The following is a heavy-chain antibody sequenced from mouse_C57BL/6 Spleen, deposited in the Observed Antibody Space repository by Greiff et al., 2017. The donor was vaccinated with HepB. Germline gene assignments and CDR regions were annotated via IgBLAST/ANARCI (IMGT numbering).Heavy chain of an antibody. Sequence: QVQLQQPGAELVRPGSSVKLSCKASGYTFTSYWMDWVKQRPGQGLEWIGNIYPSDSETHYNQKFKDKATLTVDKSSSTAYMQLSSLTSEDSAVYYCARRGGHYAMDYWGQGTSVTVSS. CDR3: ARRGGHYAMDY. J-gene: IGHJ4*01. V-gene: IGHV1-61*01. CDR2: IYPSDSET. CDR1: GYTFTSYW.